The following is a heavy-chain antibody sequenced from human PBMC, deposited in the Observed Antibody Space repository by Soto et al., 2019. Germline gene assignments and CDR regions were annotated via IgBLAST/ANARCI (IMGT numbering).Heavy chain of an antibody. CDR3: ARDGFGSYLDY. Sequence: VQLVQSRTEVKNPGASVKVSCQAAAYTFDNFGIHWVRQAPGQGLEWIGWISAYSGDTNYVQSLQGRVTMTTDTSTNTAYMELSGLTSDDTAVYFCARDGFGSYLDYWGQGTLVTVSS. CDR2: ISAYSGDT. CDR1: AYTFDNFG. D-gene: IGHD3-10*01. V-gene: IGHV1-18*01. J-gene: IGHJ4*02.